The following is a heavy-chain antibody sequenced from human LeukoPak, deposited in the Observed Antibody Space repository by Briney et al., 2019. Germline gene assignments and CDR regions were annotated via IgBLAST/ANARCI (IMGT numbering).Heavy chain of an antibody. CDR2: ISGSGGST. CDR1: GFTFSSYA. V-gene: IGHV3-23*01. J-gene: IGHJ4*02. CDR3: AKDLRFLEWLLYTPFDY. Sequence: PGGSVRLSCAASGFTFSSYAMSWVRQAPGKGLEWVSAISGSGGSTYYADSVKGRFTISRDNSKNTLYLKMNSLRAEDTAVYYCAKDLRFLEWLLYTPFDYWGQGTLLPVPS. D-gene: IGHD3-3*01.